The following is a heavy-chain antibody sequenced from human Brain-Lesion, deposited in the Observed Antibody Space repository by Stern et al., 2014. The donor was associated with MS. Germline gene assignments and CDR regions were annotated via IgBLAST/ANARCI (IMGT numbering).Heavy chain of an antibody. CDR3: ARHDSVPRPSQLYSARDRGPGYFDY. Sequence: QVQLVQSGPGLVKPSETLSLTCTVSGGSISSSTYYWAWIRQPPGKGLEWIGNIYYSGFTYYNPSLMSRVTISVDMSKNQFSLKLSSVTAADTAIYYCARHDSVPRPSQLYSARDRGPGYFDYWGQGTLVTVSS. D-gene: IGHD1-26*01. CDR1: GGSISSSTYY. CDR2: IYYSGFT. J-gene: IGHJ4*02. V-gene: IGHV4-39*01.